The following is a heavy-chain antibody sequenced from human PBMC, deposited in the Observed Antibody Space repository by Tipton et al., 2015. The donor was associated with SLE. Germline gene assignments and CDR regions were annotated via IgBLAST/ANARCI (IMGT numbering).Heavy chain of an antibody. J-gene: IGHJ5*02. V-gene: IGHV4-4*02. D-gene: IGHD6-19*01. CDR3: VRAPRIAVTGGNWLDP. CDR2: INHGGST. Sequence: TLSLTCTVSDGSITSVNWWNWVRQPPGKGLEWIGEINHGGSTNYNPSLKSRVSISVDKSKNQISLRLSSVTAADTALYYCVRAPRIAVTGGNWLDPWGPGTLVTVSS. CDR1: DGSITSVNW.